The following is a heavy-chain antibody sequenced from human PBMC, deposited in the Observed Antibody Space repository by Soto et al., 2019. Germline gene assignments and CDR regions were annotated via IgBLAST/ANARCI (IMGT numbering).Heavy chain of an antibody. CDR3: ARGYCSGGSCPRWFDP. V-gene: IGHV1-18*04. J-gene: IGHJ5*02. CDR2: ISAYNGNT. D-gene: IGHD2-15*01. Sequence: ASVKVSFKASGYTFTSYGISWVRQAPGQGLEWMGWISAYNGNTNYAQKLQGRVTMTTDTSTSTAYMELRSLRSDDTAVYYCARGYCSGGSCPRWFDPWGQGTLVTVSS. CDR1: GYTFTSYG.